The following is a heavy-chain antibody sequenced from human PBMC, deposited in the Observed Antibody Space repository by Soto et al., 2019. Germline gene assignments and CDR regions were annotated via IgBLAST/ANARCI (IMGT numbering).Heavy chain of an antibody. Sequence: ASVKVSCKASGYTFTGYYMHWVRQSPGQGLEWMGWINPYNGNTNYAQKLQGRVTMTTDTSTSTAYMELRSLRSDDTAVYYCARDLPRDSSSWYPYYYYGMDVWGQGTTVTVSS. V-gene: IGHV1-18*04. J-gene: IGHJ6*02. CDR1: GYTFTGYY. CDR2: INPYNGNT. CDR3: ARDLPRDSSSWYPYYYYGMDV. D-gene: IGHD6-13*01.